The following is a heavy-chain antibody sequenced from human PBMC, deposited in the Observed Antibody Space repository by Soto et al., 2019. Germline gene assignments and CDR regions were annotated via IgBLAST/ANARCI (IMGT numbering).Heavy chain of an antibody. Sequence: ASVKVSCKASGYTFTTYYIHWVRQAPGQGLEWMGIINPSSGSAGYAQKFQVSVTMTRDTPTNTFYMELSSLRAEDTAVYYCAKDRRGNWKYVGAFDIWGQGTMVTVS. CDR1: GYTFTTYY. CDR3: AKDRRGNWKYVGAFDI. V-gene: IGHV1-46*01. CDR2: INPSSGSA. J-gene: IGHJ3*02. D-gene: IGHD1-7*01.